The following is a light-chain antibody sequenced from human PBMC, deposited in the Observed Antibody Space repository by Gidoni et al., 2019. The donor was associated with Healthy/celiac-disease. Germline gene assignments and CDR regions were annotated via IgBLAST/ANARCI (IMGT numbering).Light chain of an antibody. J-gene: IGKJ4*01. CDR1: QSVSSY. Sequence: DIVLTPSPSTLSLSPGASATLSCRASQSVSSYLAWYQQKPRQAPRLLIYDASNRATGIPARFSGRGSGTDFTLTISSLEPEDFAVYYCQQRSNWPLTFGGGTKVEIK. V-gene: IGKV3-11*01. CDR3: QQRSNWPLT. CDR2: DAS.